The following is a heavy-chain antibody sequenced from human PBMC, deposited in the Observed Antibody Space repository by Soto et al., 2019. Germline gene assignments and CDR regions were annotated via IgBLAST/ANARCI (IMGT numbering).Heavy chain of an antibody. CDR1: GGSISQYY. D-gene: IGHD3-10*01. J-gene: IGHJ4*02. V-gene: IGHV4-4*07. Sequence: PSETLSLTCVVSGGSISQYYCSWSRQPAGKGLEWIGRIYSGGSTNYNPSLESRVTMSVDTSKNQFSLKLSSVTAADTAVYYCARGPGGFGDFSLDYWGQGTLVTVSS. CDR2: IYSGGST. CDR3: ARGPGGFGDFSLDY.